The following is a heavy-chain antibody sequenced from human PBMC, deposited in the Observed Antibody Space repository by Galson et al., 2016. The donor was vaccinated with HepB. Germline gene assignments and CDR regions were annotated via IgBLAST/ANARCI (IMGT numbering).Heavy chain of an antibody. J-gene: IGHJ6*02. CDR3: AKADPDRSSSSWFEFYFYYGMDV. V-gene: IGHV3-30*18. Sequence: SLRLSCAASGFTFSSFGMHWVRQAPGKGLEWVAVISYNGRNQYYGDSVKGRFTISRDNSKNTLYLQMNSLTVADTAVYYCAKADPDRSSSSWFEFYFYYGMDVWGQGTTVTVSS. D-gene: IGHD6-13*01. CDR2: ISYNGRNQ. CDR1: GFTFSSFG.